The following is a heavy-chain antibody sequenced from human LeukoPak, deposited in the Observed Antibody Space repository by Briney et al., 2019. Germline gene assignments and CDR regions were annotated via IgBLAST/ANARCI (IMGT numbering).Heavy chain of an antibody. J-gene: IGHJ4*02. CDR1: GDSVSSNSNA. V-gene: IGHV6-1*01. CDR2: TYYRSKWNN. D-gene: IGHD1-1*01. Sequence: SQTLSLTCAISGDSVSSNSNAWNWIRQSPSRGLEWLGRTYYRSKWNNDYAPSVKSRITINPDTSKNQFSLRLSSVTPEDTAVYYCARDRGTWNDDGFDYWGQGTLVTVSS. CDR3: ARDRGTWNDDGFDY.